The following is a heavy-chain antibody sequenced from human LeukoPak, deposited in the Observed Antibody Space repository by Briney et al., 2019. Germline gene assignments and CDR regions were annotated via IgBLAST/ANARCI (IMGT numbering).Heavy chain of an antibody. CDR3: ARLGDYYDSSGYSKLGSYYFDY. CDR1: GGSFSGYY. D-gene: IGHD3-22*01. J-gene: IGHJ4*02. CDR2: IYYSGST. V-gene: IGHV4-34*09. Sequence: SETLSLTCAVYGGSFSGYYWSWIRQPPGKGLEWIGYIYYSGSTYYNPSLKSRVTISVDTSKNQFSLKLSSVTAADTAVYYCARLGDYYDSSGYSKLGSYYFDYWGQGTLVTVSS.